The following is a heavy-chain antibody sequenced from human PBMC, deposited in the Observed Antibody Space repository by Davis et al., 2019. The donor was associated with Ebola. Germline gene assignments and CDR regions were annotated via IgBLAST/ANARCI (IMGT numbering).Heavy chain of an antibody. CDR1: GGTFSSYT. CDR2: IIPILGIA. D-gene: IGHD6-6*01. J-gene: IGHJ5*02. CDR3: ARGKPRGIAARPFDP. Sequence: AASVKVSCKASGGTFSSYTISWVRQAPGQGLEWMGRIIPILGIANYAQKFQGRVTITADKSTSTVYMELSSLRSEDTAVYYCARGKPRGIAARPFDPWGQGTLVTVSS. V-gene: IGHV1-69*02.